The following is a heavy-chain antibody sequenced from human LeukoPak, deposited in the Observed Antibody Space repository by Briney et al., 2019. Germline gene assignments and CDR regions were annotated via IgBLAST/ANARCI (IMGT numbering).Heavy chain of an antibody. CDR2: MNPNSGNT. Sequence: ASVKVSCKASGYTFTSYDINWVRQATGQGLEWMGWMNPNSGNTGYAQKFQGRVTMTRNTSLSTAYMELSSLRSEDTAVYYCARRRGITIFGVALNNWFAPWGQGTLVTVSS. CDR1: GYTFTSYD. D-gene: IGHD3-3*01. J-gene: IGHJ5*02. V-gene: IGHV1-8*01. CDR3: ARRRGITIFGVALNNWFAP.